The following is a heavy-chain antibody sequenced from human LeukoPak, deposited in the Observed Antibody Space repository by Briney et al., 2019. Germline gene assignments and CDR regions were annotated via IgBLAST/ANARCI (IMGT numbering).Heavy chain of an antibody. V-gene: IGHV4-31*03. J-gene: IGHJ4*02. CDR3: ARRGSSGWYRWYFDY. CDR1: GGSISSGGYY. Sequence: PSETLSLTCTVSGGSISSGGYYWSWIRQHPGKGLEWTGYIYYSGSTYYNPSLKSRVTISVDTSKNQFSLKLGSVTAADTAVYYCARRGSSGWYRWYFDYWGQGTLVTVSS. D-gene: IGHD6-19*01. CDR2: IYYSGST.